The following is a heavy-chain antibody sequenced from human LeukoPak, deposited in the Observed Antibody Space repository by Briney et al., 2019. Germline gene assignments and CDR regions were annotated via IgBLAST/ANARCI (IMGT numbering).Heavy chain of an antibody. V-gene: IGHV3-30*18. CDR1: KFTFSNYG. CDR2: ISFDGRTK. D-gene: IGHD3-10*01. Sequence: GRSLRLSCPASKFTFSNYGMQWVRQAPGKGLEWVAVISFDGRTKYYADSVKGRFTLSRDNSRNTLDLQMNSLGPEDTAVYYCAKEYDSGGYGAYFDYWGRGTLVTVSS. J-gene: IGHJ4*02. CDR3: AKEYDSGGYGAYFDY.